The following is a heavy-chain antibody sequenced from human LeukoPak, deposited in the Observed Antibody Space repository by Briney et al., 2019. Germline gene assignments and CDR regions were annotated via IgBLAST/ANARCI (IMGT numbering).Heavy chain of an antibody. V-gene: IGHV3-30*18. Sequence: PGGSLRLSCAASGFTFSSYGMHWVRQAPGKGLEWVAVISYDGSNKYYADSVKGRFTISRDSSKNTLYLQMNSLRAEDTAVYYCAKERPQTYYDFWSGRAYYYYGMDVWGQGTTVTVSS. CDR2: ISYDGSNK. CDR1: GFTFSSYG. D-gene: IGHD3-3*01. J-gene: IGHJ6*02. CDR3: AKERPQTYYDFWSGRAYYYYGMDV.